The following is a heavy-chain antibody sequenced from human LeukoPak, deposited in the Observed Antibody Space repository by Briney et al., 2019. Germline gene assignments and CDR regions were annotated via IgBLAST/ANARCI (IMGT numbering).Heavy chain of an antibody. Sequence: GGSLRLSCAASGFTFSSYGMHWVRQAPGKGLEWVAVIWYDGSNKYYADSVKGRFTISRDNSKNTLYLQMNSLRAEDTAVYYCAKDRCSSTSCYRFDPWGQGTLVTVSS. CDR1: GFTFSSYG. CDR3: AKDRCSSTSCYRFDP. V-gene: IGHV3-33*06. D-gene: IGHD2-2*02. J-gene: IGHJ5*02. CDR2: IWYDGSNK.